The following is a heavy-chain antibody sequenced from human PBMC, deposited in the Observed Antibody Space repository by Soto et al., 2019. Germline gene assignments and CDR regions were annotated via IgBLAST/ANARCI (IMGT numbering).Heavy chain of an antibody. J-gene: IGHJ3*02. CDR2: VNPNSGGT. V-gene: IGHV1-2*04. CDR3: ARDFSAPSYDILPGFHPRPNNAFDI. Sequence: ASGKVSCKASGYTFTGYYMHWGRQAPAQWLEWMGWVNPNSGGTNYAQKFQGWVTITRDTSISTAYMELSRLRSDDTAVYYCARDFSAPSYDILPGFHPRPNNAFDIWGQGTMVTVS. D-gene: IGHD3-9*01. CDR1: GYTFTGYY.